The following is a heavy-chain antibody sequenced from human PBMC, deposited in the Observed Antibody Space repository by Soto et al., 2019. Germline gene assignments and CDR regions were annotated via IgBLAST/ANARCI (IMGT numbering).Heavy chain of an antibody. V-gene: IGHV4-30-2*03. D-gene: IGHD3-9*01. Sequence: SETLSLTCTVSGGSISSGGYSWTWIRQPPGKGLEWIGYIYYSGSTYYNPSLKSRVTISVDTSKNQFSLKLSSVTAADTAVYYCARRSASGYDILTGYAFDYWGQGTLVTVSS. J-gene: IGHJ4*02. CDR3: ARRSASGYDILTGYAFDY. CDR2: IYYSGST. CDR1: GGSISSGGYS.